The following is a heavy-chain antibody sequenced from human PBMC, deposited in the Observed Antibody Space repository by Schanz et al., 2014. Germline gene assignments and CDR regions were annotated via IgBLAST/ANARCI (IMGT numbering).Heavy chain of an antibody. CDR2: IYSGVST. V-gene: IGHV3-66*01. CDR1: GFIVSSTY. Sequence: EVQLVESGGDLVQPGGSQRLSCAASGFIVSSTYMTWVRQAPGKGLEWVSIIYSGVSTYYADSVKGRFTISRDNSKNTVYLQMNSLRGEDTAVYYCARDLLVSHYDFWSGNDYWGQGTLVTVSS. D-gene: IGHD3-3*01. J-gene: IGHJ4*02. CDR3: ARDLLVSHYDFWSGNDY.